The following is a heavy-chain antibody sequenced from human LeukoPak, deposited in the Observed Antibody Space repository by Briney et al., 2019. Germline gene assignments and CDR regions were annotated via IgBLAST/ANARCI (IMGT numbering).Heavy chain of an antibody. V-gene: IGHV3-11*06. J-gene: IGHJ4*02. CDR1: GFTFSDYY. CDR3: ARDVAPEGIDY. D-gene: IGHD2-15*01. Sequence: GGSLRLSCAASGFTFSDYYMSWIRQAPGKGLEWVSSISSSSSYIYYADSVKGRFTISRDNAKNSLYLQMNSLRAEDTAVYYCARDVAPEGIDYWGQGTLVTVSS. CDR2: ISSSSSYI.